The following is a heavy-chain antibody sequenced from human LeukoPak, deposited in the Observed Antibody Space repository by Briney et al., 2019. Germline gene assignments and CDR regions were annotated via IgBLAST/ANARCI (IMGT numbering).Heavy chain of an antibody. CDR2: IIPILGIA. D-gene: IGHD3-9*01. J-gene: IGHJ4*02. CDR1: GGTFSSYA. CDR3: ARAKDWLLYDY. V-gene: IGHV1-69*04. Sequence: ASVKVSCKASGGTFSSYAISWVRQAPGQGLEWMGRIIPILGIANYAQKFQGRVTITADKSTSTAYMELSSLRSEDTAVYYCARAKDWLLYDYWGQGTLVTVSS.